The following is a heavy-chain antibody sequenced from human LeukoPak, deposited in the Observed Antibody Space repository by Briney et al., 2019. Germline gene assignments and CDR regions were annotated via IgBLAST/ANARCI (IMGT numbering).Heavy chain of an antibody. J-gene: IGHJ5*02. V-gene: IGHV4-34*01. CDR3: ARGQVPAARGYNWFDP. CDR2: INARGGT. Sequence: SETLSLTCAVYGWSFNDYDWNWIRQPPGKGLEGIGEINARGGTNYNPSLKSRVSISVDTSKKQFSLRLTSMIAADTALYYCARGQVPAARGYNWFDPWGQGTLVTVSS. D-gene: IGHD2-2*01. CDR1: GWSFNDYD.